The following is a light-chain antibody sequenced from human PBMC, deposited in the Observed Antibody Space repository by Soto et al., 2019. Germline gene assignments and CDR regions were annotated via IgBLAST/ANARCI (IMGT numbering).Light chain of an antibody. CDR3: QEHNSYIPT. CDR1: QNIGGW. CDR2: EAS. J-gene: IGKJ1*01. V-gene: IGKV1-5*03. Sequence: DIQMTQSPSTLSASVGDRVTITCRASQNIGGWLAWYQQKPGKAPKLLIYEASVLQKGVPSRFSGSGSGTEFTLAISSLQPDDFATYYCQEHNSYIPTFGPGTKVDIK.